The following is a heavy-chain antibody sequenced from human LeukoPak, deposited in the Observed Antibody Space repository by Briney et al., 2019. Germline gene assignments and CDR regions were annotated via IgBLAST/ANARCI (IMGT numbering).Heavy chain of an antibody. CDR1: GGSISSYY. J-gene: IGHJ5*02. CDR2: IYTSGST. CDR3: ARVGQGVFDP. D-gene: IGHD3-10*01. V-gene: IGHV4-4*09. Sequence: SETLSLTCTVSGGSISSYYWSWIRQPPGKGLEWIGYIYTSGSTNYNPSLKSRVTISVDTSKSQFSLKLSSVTAADTAVYYCARVGQGVFDPWGQGTLVTVSS.